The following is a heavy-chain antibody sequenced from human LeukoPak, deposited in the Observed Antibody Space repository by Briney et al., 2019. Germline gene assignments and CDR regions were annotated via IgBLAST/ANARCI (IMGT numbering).Heavy chain of an antibody. CDR2: IYYSGST. J-gene: IGHJ6*03. V-gene: IGHV4-30-4*08. CDR1: GGSISSGDYY. Sequence: SETLSLTCTVSGGSISSGDYYWSWIRQPPGKGLEWIGYIYYSGSTYYNPSLKSRVTISVDTSKNQFSLKLSSVTAADTAVYYCARGRAREGAMVKLSRSYYYYYMDVWGKWATVTVSS. CDR3: ARGRAREGAMVKLSRSYYYYYMDV. D-gene: IGHD5-18*01.